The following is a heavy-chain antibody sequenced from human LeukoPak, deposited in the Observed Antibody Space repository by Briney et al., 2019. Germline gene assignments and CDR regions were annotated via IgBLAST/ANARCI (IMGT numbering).Heavy chain of an antibody. Sequence: SETLSLTCTVSGYSISNGYYWGWIRQAPGKGLEWIGNIYHSDSPYYTPSLKSRVTISVDTSKNQFSLKLSSVTAADTAVYYCARIRITMVRGVMEAYYYYMDVWGKGTTVTVSS. D-gene: IGHD3-10*01. V-gene: IGHV4-38-2*02. CDR2: IYHSDSP. J-gene: IGHJ6*03. CDR3: ARIRITMVRGVMEAYYYYMDV. CDR1: GYSISNGYY.